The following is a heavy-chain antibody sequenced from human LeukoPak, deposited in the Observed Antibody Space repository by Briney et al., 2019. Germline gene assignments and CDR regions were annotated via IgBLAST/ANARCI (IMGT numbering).Heavy chain of an antibody. J-gene: IGHJ4*02. D-gene: IGHD3-10*01. Sequence: SETLSLTCTVSGGSISTYYWSWIRQPAGEGLEWIGRVHSSGSTDYNPSLRSRVTMSVDTSKNQFSLNLRSVTAADTAVYYCARGLGYFENWGQGTLVTVSS. CDR2: VHSSGST. CDR1: GGSISTYY. V-gene: IGHV4-4*07. CDR3: ARGLGYFEN.